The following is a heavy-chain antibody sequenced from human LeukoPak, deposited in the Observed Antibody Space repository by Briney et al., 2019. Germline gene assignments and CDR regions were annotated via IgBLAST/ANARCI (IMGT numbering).Heavy chain of an antibody. CDR3: AQGHSHTAMYF. CDR1: GFIFSSYG. D-gene: IGHD5-18*01. J-gene: IGHJ4*02. V-gene: IGHV3-30*02. Sequence: EGSLRLSCEAPGFIFSSYGMHWVRQAPGKGLEWVAYIQYDGSNKQYADSVKGRFTISRDSSKNTLYLQMNSLRAEDTAVYYCAQGHSHTAMYFWGQGTLVTVSS. CDR2: IQYDGSNK.